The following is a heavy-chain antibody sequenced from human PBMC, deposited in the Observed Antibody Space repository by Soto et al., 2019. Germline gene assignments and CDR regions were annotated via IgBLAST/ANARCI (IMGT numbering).Heavy chain of an antibody. Sequence: SGPTLVNPTQTLTLTCVFSGFSLNTGGVTVGWIRQPPGKALEWVALIYWDDGKRYSPSLKSRLTITKETSRNQVVLTMTNVDPEDTATYSCAHSTAPRVYCQHWGEGTLVTVAS. CDR3: AHSTAPRVYCQH. V-gene: IGHV2-5*02. J-gene: IGHJ1*01. D-gene: IGHD3-10*01. CDR1: GFSLNTGGVT. CDR2: IYWDDGK.